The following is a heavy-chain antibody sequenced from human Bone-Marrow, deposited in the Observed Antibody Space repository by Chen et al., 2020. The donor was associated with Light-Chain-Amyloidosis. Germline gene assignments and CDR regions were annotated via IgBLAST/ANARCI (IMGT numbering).Heavy chain of an antibody. CDR1: GYTFPNYW. CDR3: ARRRDGYNFDY. Sequence: EVQLAQSGPEVKKPGESLKISCKGSGYTFPNYWIGRVRQMPGKGLEWMGVIYPDDSDARYSPSFEGQVTISADKSITTAYLQWRSLKASDTAMYYCARRRDGYNFDYWGQGTLVTVSS. V-gene: IGHV5-51*01. J-gene: IGHJ4*02. D-gene: IGHD5-12*01. CDR2: IYPDDSDA.